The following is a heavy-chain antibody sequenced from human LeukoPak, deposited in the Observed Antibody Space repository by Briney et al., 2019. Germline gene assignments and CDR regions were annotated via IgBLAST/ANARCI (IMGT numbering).Heavy chain of an antibody. J-gene: IGHJ5*02. Sequence: GGSLRLSCAASGFTFSDYYMSWIRQAPGKGLEWVSYISSSGSTIYYADSVKGRFTISRDNAKNSLYLQMNSLRAEDTAVYYCARDGLEIAVAGKGFDPWGQGTLVTVSS. CDR1: GFTFSDYY. V-gene: IGHV3-11*04. CDR2: ISSSGSTI. CDR3: ARDGLEIAVAGKGFDP. D-gene: IGHD6-19*01.